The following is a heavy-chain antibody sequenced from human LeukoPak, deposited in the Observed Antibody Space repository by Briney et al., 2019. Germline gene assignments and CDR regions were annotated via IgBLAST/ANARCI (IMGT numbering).Heavy chain of an antibody. J-gene: IGHJ4*02. Sequence: ASVKVSCKASGYTFTSYYMHWVRQAPGLGLEWMGIINPSGGSTSYAQKFQGRVTMTRDTSTSTVYMELSSLRSDDTAVYYCARVRREIDYVWGSYRRSPFDYWGQGTLVTVSS. CDR3: ARVRREIDYVWGSYRRSPFDY. V-gene: IGHV1-46*01. CDR2: INPSGGST. CDR1: GYTFTSYY. D-gene: IGHD3-16*02.